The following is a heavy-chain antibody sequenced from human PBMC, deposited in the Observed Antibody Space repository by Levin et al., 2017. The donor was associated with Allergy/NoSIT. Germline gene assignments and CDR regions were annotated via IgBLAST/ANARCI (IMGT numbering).Heavy chain of an antibody. Sequence: SETLSLTCTVSGGSISSGGYYWSWIRQHPGKGLEWIGYIYYSGSTYYNPSLKSRVTISVDTSKNQFSLKLSSVTAADTAVYYCARAYNWNYEGYFDLWGRGTLVTVSS. D-gene: IGHD1-7*01. CDR2: IYYSGST. CDR1: GGSISSGGYY. V-gene: IGHV4-31*03. CDR3: ARAYNWNYEGYFDL. J-gene: IGHJ2*01.